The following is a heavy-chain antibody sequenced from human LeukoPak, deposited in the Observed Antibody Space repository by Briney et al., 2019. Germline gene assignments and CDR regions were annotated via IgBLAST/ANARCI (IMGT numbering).Heavy chain of an antibody. Sequence: GGSLRLSCAASGVTFRSYGMHWVRQAPGKGLEWVAVISYDGSHKYYADSVKGRFSISRDNSKNTLYLQMNSLRADDTAVYHCAKGARGDTVTSIVGLNWFDPWGQGTLVTVSS. CDR1: GVTFRSYG. D-gene: IGHD4-17*01. CDR2: ISYDGSHK. V-gene: IGHV3-30*18. CDR3: AKGARGDTVTSIVGLNWFDP. J-gene: IGHJ5*02.